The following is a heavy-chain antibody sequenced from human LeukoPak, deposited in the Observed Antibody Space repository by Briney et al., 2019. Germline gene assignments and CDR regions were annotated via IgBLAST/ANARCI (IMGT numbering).Heavy chain of an antibody. CDR2: IYYTGST. D-gene: IGHD5-24*01. V-gene: IGHV4-59*01. CDR1: GGSISSYY. J-gene: IGHJ4*02. Sequence: SETLSLTCTASGGSISSYYWSWIRQPPGKGLEWIGYIYYTGSTNYNPSLKSRVTISVDTSKNQFSLKLSSVTATDTAVYYCARNSRDGYNKFDYWGQGTLVTVSS. CDR3: ARNSRDGYNKFDY.